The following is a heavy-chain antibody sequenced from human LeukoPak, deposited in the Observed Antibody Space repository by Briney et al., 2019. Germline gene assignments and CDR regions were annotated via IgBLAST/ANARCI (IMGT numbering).Heavy chain of an antibody. V-gene: IGHV3-23*01. J-gene: IGHJ5*02. CDR1: AFTFTNLV. D-gene: IGHD1-14*01. CDR3: DNARGGNHLDP. Sequence: GGSLRLSSAASAFTFTNLVLGTVRQAPGKGLEWVSVISGSGGSTYYADSVKGRFTISRDNSKNTLYLQMNSLRAEDTAVYYWDNARGGNHLDPWGQGTLVTVSS. CDR2: ISGSGGST.